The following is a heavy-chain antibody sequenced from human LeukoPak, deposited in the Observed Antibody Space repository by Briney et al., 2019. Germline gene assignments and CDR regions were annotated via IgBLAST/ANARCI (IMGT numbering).Heavy chain of an antibody. J-gene: IGHJ6*02. D-gene: IGHD1-26*01. CDR1: GFTFSSYA. CDR2: TYYTGRT. CDR3: ARIEWEPPSFYYGMDV. Sequence: AGGSLRLSCAASGFTFSSYAMSWVRQAPGKGLEWIGYTYYTGRTSHNPSLKSRVTMSVDTSKNQLSLKLTSVTAADTAVYYCARIEWEPPSFYYGMDVWGQGTTVTVSS. V-gene: IGHV4-59*08.